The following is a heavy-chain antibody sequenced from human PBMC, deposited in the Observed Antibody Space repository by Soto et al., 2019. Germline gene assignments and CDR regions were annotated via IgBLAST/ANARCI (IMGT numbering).Heavy chain of an antibody. D-gene: IGHD1-26*01. Sequence: ASVKVSCKASGYTFTSYGISWVRQAPGQGLEWMGWISAYNGNTNYAQKLQGRVTMTTDTSTSTAYMELRSLSSVTAADTAVYYCARRSLLPPFYYYYYMDVWGKGTTVTVSS. J-gene: IGHJ6*03. CDR3: ARRSLLPPFYYYYYMDV. CDR1: GYTFTSYG. CDR2: ISAYNGNT. V-gene: IGHV1-18*01.